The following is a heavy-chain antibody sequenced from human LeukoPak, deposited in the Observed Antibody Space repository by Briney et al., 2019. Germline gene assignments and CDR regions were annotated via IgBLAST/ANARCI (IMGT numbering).Heavy chain of an antibody. Sequence: GASVKVSLTSSGYTFTIYYMHWVRQAPGQGLEWMGRIIPILGIANYAQKFQGRVTIIADKSTSTAYMELSSLRSEDTAVYYCARDLYSGNEGTDFDISGPGTTVTVSS. CDR1: GYTFTIYY. CDR3: ARDLYSGNEGTDFDI. CDR2: IIPILGIA. V-gene: IGHV1-69*04. D-gene: IGHD5-12*01. J-gene: IGHJ3*02.